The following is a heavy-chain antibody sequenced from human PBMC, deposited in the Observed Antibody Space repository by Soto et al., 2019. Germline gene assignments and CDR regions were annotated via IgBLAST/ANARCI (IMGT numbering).Heavy chain of an antibody. V-gene: IGHV1-69*04. CDR3: AREERRASTIYCSGGSCYSTAPYNWFDP. Sequence: ASVKVSCKASGGTFSSYTISWVRQAPGQGLEWMGRVIPILGIANYAQKFQGRVKITADKSTSTAYMELSSLRSEDTAVYYCAREERRASTIYCSGGSCYSTAPYNWFDPWGQGTLVTVSS. CDR1: GGTFSSYT. D-gene: IGHD2-15*01. CDR2: VIPILGIA. J-gene: IGHJ5*02.